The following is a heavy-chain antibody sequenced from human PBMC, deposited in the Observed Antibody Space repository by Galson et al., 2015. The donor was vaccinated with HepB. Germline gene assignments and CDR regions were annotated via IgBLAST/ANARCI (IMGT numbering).Heavy chain of an antibody. Sequence: SLRLSCAASGVTFSSYGMHWVRQAPGKGLEWVGVIWYDGSNKNYADSVKGRFTISRDNSKNTMYLQMNSLRAEDTAVYYCARDAEDIVVVPAANNYGMDVWGQGTTVTVSS. V-gene: IGHV3-33*01. D-gene: IGHD2-2*01. CDR1: GVTFSSYG. CDR2: IWYDGSNK. CDR3: ARDAEDIVVVPAANNYGMDV. J-gene: IGHJ6*02.